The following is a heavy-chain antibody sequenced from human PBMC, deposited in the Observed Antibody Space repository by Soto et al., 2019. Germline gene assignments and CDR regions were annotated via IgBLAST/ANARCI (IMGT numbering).Heavy chain of an antibody. CDR1: GGTFSSYT. Sequence: QVQLVQSGAEVKKPGSSVTVSCKASGGTFSSYTISWVRQAPGQGLEWMGGIIPIFGTANYAQKFQGRVTITADESTSTSYMELSSLRSEDTAAYYCARRNHRRLPLWYFDLWGRGTLVTVSS. V-gene: IGHV1-69*12. D-gene: IGHD6-25*01. CDR3: ARRNHRRLPLWYFDL. J-gene: IGHJ2*01. CDR2: IIPIFGTA.